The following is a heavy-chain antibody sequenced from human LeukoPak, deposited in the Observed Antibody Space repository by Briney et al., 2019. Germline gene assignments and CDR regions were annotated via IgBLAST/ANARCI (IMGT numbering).Heavy chain of an antibody. Sequence: GGSLRLSCAASGFTVSSNYMSWVRQAPGKGLEWVSLIYSGGSTYYVDSVKGRFTISRDNSKNTLYLQMYNLRAEDTAVYYCASRDKGYYYGMDVWGQGTTVTVSS. V-gene: IGHV3-66*01. CDR3: ASRDKGYYYGMDV. J-gene: IGHJ6*02. D-gene: IGHD5-24*01. CDR2: IYSGGST. CDR1: GFTVSSNY.